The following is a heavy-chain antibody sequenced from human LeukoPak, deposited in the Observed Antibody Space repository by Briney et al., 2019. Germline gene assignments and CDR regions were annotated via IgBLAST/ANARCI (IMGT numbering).Heavy chain of an antibody. CDR3: TTDWEYYGSGSYYKVYFDY. J-gene: IGHJ4*02. D-gene: IGHD3-10*01. Sequence: GGSLRLSCAASGFTFSNYGMNWVRQAPGKGLEWVGRIKSKTDGGTTDYAAPVKGRFTISRDDSKNTLYLQMNSLKTEDTAVYYCTTDWEYYGSGSYYKVYFDYWGQGTLVTVSS. V-gene: IGHV3-15*07. CDR2: IKSKTDGGTT. CDR1: GFTFSNYG.